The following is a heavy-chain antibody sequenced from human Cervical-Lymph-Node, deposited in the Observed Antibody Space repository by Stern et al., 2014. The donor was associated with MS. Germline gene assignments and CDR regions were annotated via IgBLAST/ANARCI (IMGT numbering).Heavy chain of an antibody. V-gene: IGHV1-2*06. CDR3: ARGGIQLWLLDY. CDR2: INPNSGGT. CDR1: GYTFTGYY. D-gene: IGHD5-18*01. J-gene: IGHJ4*02. Sequence: VQLVESGAEVKKPGASVKVSCKASGYTFTGYYMHWVRQAPGQGLAWMGRINPNSGGTNYAQKVQGRVTMTRDTSISTAYMELSRLRSDDTAVYYCARGGIQLWLLDYWGQGTLVTVSS.